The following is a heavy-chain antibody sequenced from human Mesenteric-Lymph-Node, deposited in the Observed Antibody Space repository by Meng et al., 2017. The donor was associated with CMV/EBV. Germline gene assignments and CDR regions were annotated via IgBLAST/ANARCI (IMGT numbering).Heavy chain of an antibody. CDR1: GFSLSTSGVG. D-gene: IGHD6-13*01. V-gene: IGHV2-5*02. CDR3: AHSSGIAAAGPFYFDY. J-gene: IGHJ4*02. Sequence: QITLNEAGPTLVKPTQPLTLTCTFSGFSLSTSGVGVGWIRQPPGKALGWLALIYWDDDKRYSPSLKSRLTITKDPSKNQVVITMTNMDPVDTATYYCAHSSGIAAAGPFYFDYWGQGTLVTVSS. CDR2: IYWDDDK.